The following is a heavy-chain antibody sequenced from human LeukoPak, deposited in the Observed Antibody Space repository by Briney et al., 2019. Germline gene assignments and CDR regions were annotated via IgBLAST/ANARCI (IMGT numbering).Heavy chain of an antibody. J-gene: IGHJ4*02. D-gene: IGHD6-13*01. V-gene: IGHV4-59*01. CDR3: AGATSSSWPL. CDR2: IYYSGXT. Sequence: ASETLSLTCTVSGGSISSYYWSWIRQPPGKGLEWIGYIYYSGXTNYXPSLKGRVTISVDTSKNQFSLKLSSVTAADTAVYYCAGATSSSWPLWGQGTLVTVSS. CDR1: GGSISSYY.